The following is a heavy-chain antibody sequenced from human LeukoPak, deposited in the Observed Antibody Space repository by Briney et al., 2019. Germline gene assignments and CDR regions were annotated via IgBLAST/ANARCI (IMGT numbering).Heavy chain of an antibody. Sequence: ASVKVSCKASGYTFTSYYMHWVRQAPGQGLEWMGIINPSGGSTSYAQKFQGRVTMTRDTSTSTVYMELSSLRSEDTAVYYCARGAGLGIAVAGRGDWFDPWGQGTLVTVSS. V-gene: IGHV1-46*01. J-gene: IGHJ5*02. CDR1: GYTFTSYY. CDR2: INPSGGST. D-gene: IGHD6-19*01. CDR3: ARGAGLGIAVAGRGDWFDP.